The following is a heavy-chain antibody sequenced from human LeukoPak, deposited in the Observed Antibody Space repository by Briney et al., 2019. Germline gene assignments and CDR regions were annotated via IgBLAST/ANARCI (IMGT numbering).Heavy chain of an antibody. CDR2: ISAYNGNT. CDR3: ARDQGGIVATIPTMDV. J-gene: IGHJ6*03. V-gene: IGHV1-18*01. D-gene: IGHD5-12*01. CDR1: GYTFTSYG. Sequence: ASVKVSCKASGYTFTSYGISWVRQAPGQGLEWMGWISAYNGNTNYAQKLQGRVTMTTDTSTSTAYMELRGLRSDDTAVYYCARDQGGIVATIPTMDVWGKGTTVTVSS.